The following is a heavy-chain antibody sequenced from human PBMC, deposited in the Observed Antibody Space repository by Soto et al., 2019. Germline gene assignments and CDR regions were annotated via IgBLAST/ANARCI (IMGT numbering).Heavy chain of an antibody. D-gene: IGHD1-26*01. CDR2: IIPIFGTA. CDR3: ARDGGRHSGGIDY. V-gene: IGHV1-69*01. J-gene: IGHJ4*02. CDR1: VGTFSSYS. Sequence: QVQLVQSGAEVKKPGSSVKVSCKASVGTFSSYSINWVRQAPGQGLEWMGEIIPIFGTANYAQKFQGRVTITAYESTSTAYMELSSLRSEDTAVYFGARDGGRHSGGIDYWGQGTLVTVSS.